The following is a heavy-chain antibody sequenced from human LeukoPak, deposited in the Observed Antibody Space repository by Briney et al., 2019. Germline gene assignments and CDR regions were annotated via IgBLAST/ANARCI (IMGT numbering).Heavy chain of an antibody. V-gene: IGHV4-31*03. J-gene: IGHJ4*02. D-gene: IGHD3-22*01. CDR2: IYYSGSS. CDR3: ARFYDSSGPARNSFDY. CDR1: GGSISSGDYY. Sequence: NPSETLSLTCTVSGGSISSGDYYWSWIRQHPGKGLEWIGYIYYSGSSYYNPSLKSRVTISVDTSKNQFSLTLSSVTAADTAVYYCARFYDSSGPARNSFDYWGQGTLVTVSS.